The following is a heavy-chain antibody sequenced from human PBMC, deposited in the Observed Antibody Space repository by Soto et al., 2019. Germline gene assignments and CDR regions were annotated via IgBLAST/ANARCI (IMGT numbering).Heavy chain of an antibody. CDR3: TTEYSGGYDH. CDR2: IKSKTDGGTT. D-gene: IGHD5-12*01. CDR1: GFTFSNAW. J-gene: IGHJ5*02. V-gene: IGHV3-15*01. Sequence: EVQLVESGGGLVKPGGSLRLSCAASGFTFSNAWMSWVRQAPGKGLEWVGRIKSKTDGGTTDYAAPVKGRFTISRDDLKDTLYRQMNSLKTEDTAAYYCTTEYSGGYDHWGQGSLVTVSS.